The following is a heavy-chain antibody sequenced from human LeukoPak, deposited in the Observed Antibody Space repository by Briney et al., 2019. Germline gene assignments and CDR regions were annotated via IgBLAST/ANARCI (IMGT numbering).Heavy chain of an antibody. CDR3: ASALDDAFDI. CDR2: IYTSGST. Sequence: SETLSLTCTVSGGSISSGSYYWSWIRQPAGKGLEWIGRIYTSGSTNYNPSLKSRVTISVDTSKNQFSLKLSSVTAADAAVYYCASALDDAFDIWGQGTMVTVSS. D-gene: IGHD6-6*01. CDR1: GGSISSGSYY. J-gene: IGHJ3*02. V-gene: IGHV4-61*02.